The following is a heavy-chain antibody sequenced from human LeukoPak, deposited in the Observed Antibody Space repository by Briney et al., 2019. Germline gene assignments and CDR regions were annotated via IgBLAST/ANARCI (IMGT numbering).Heavy chain of an antibody. V-gene: IGHV3-23*01. Sequence: GGSLRLSCAASGFTFSSYAISWVRQAPGKGLEWVSAISGSGGSTYCADSVKGRFTISRDDSKNTLYLQMNSLRAEDTAVYYCAKVSQLNWFDPWGQGTLVTVSS. D-gene: IGHD2-2*01. J-gene: IGHJ5*02. CDR2: ISGSGGST. CDR1: GFTFSSYA. CDR3: AKVSQLNWFDP.